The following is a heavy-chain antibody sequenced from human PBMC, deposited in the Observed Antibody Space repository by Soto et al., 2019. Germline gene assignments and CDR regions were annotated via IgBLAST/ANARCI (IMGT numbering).Heavy chain of an antibody. CDR3: ARGTQIAVADGGMDV. CDR1: GGSISSGGYY. CDR2: IYYSGST. D-gene: IGHD6-19*01. Sequence: QVQLQESGPGLVKPSQTLSLTCTVSGGSISSGGYYWSWIRQHPGKGLEWIGYIYYSGSTYYNPYIKSRVTISVDTSKNPFSLKLSSVTAANTAVYYCARGTQIAVADGGMDVWGQGTTVTVSS. V-gene: IGHV4-31*03. J-gene: IGHJ6*02.